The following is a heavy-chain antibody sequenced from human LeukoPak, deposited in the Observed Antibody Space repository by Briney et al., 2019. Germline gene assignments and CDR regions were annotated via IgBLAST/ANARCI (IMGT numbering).Heavy chain of an antibody. CDR1: GGSISSGGYS. V-gene: IGHV4-30-2*01. CDR3: ARAVERAFDI. J-gene: IGHJ3*02. CDR2: IYHSGST. Sequence: SQTLSLTCAVSGGSISSGGYSWSWIRQPPGKGLEWIGYIYHSGSTYYNPSLKSRVTISVDRSKNQYSLKLSSVTAAETAVYYGARAVERAFDIWGQGTMVTVSS. D-gene: IGHD1-1*01.